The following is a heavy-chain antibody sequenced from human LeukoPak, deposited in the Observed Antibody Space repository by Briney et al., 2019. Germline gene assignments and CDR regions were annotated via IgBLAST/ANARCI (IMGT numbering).Heavy chain of an antibody. CDR2: IYHSGST. Sequence: SETLSLTCAVSGGSISISNWWSWVRQPPGKGLEWIGEIYHSGSTNYNPSLKSRVTISVDKSKNQFSLKLSSVTAADTAVYYCARGKDGSGTYYFDYWGQGTLVTVSS. D-gene: IGHD3-10*01. V-gene: IGHV4-4*02. J-gene: IGHJ4*02. CDR3: ARGKDGSGTYYFDY. CDR1: GGSISISNW.